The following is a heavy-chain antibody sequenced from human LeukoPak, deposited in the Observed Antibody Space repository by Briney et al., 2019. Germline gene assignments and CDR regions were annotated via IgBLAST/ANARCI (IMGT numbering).Heavy chain of an antibody. D-gene: IGHD5-18*01. CDR2: ISWNGIST. CDR1: VFTFDDYA. J-gene: IGHJ4*02. V-gene: IGHV3-43D*03. Sequence: GGSLRLSCAASVFTFDDYAMHWVRQAPGKGLEWVSLISWNGISTYYADSVKGRFTISRDNNKNSLYLQMNSLRAEDTALYYCAKPHLSVVDTPYFDDWGQGTLVTVSS. CDR3: AKPHLSVVDTPYFDD.